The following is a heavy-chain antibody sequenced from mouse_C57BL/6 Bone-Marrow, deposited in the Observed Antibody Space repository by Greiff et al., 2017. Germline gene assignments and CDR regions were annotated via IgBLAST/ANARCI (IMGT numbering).Heavy chain of an antibody. CDR1: GYTFTSYW. J-gene: IGHJ4*01. CDR2: IRPNSGST. V-gene: IGHV1-64*01. D-gene: IGHD2-4*01. Sequence: QVQLKQPGAELVKPGASVKLSCKASGYTFTSYWMHWVKQRPGQGLEWIGMIRPNSGSTNYNETFKSKATLTVDKSSSTAYMQLSSLTTEDSAVYYCARERLRRYYAMDYWGQGTSVTVSS. CDR3: ARERLRRYYAMDY.